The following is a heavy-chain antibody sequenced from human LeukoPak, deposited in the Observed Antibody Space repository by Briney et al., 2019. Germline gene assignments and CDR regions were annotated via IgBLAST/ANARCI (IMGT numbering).Heavy chain of an antibody. CDR2: ISTYNGDV. Sequence: ATVKVSCKASGYTFNTYGNSWVRQAPGQGLEWMGWISTYNGDVNYVQNLQGRVTMTTDTSASTAYMELMNLRSDDTAVYYCLRDAQRPRLTPDYWGQGTLVTVSS. J-gene: IGHJ4*02. V-gene: IGHV1-18*01. D-gene: IGHD6-25*01. CDR1: GYTFNTYG. CDR3: LRDAQRPRLTPDY.